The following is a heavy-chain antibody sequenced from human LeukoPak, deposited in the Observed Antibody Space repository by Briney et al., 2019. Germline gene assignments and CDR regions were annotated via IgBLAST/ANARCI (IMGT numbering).Heavy chain of an antibody. CDR3: ARGRGYGGNFFY. CDR1: GGSISSSSYY. D-gene: IGHD4-23*01. CDR2: IYYSGST. Sequence: PSETLSLTCTVSGGSISSSSYYWGWIRQPPGTGLEWIGSIYYSGSTYYNPSLKSRVTISVDTSKNQFSLKLSSVTAADTAVYYCARGRGYGGNFFYWGQGTLVTVSS. V-gene: IGHV4-39*01. J-gene: IGHJ4*02.